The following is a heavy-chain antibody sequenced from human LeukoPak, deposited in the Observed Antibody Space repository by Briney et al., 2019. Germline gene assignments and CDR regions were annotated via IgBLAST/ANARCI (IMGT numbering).Heavy chain of an antibody. CDR3: ARARSALDY. D-gene: IGHD3-10*01. CDR1: GGSFSGYY. CDR2: INHSGST. V-gene: IGHV4-34*01. Sequence: SETLSLTCAVYGGSFSGYYWSWIRQPPGKGLEWIGEINHSGSTNYNPSLKSRVTISVDTSKNQFSLKLSSVTAADTAVYYCARARSALDYWGQGTLVTVSS. J-gene: IGHJ4*02.